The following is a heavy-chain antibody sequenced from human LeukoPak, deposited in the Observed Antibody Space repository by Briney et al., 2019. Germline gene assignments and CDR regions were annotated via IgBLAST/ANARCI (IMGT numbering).Heavy chain of an antibody. CDR2: ISGDGNKI. Sequence: GGSLILSCAASGFTSDDFGMHWARQVPGKGLEWVSFISGDGNKIHYADSVKGRFTVSRDKSKNSLYLEMISLRTEDTAFYYCAKDHPVLSFWGQGTLVTVSS. V-gene: IGHV3-43*02. D-gene: IGHD2-8*01. CDR1: GFTSDDFG. CDR3: AKDHPVLSF. J-gene: IGHJ4*02.